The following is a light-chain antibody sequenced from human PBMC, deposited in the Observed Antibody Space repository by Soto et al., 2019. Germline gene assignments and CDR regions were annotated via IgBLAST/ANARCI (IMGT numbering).Light chain of an antibody. V-gene: IGKV3-20*01. CDR2: GAS. CDR1: SSVSSSY. CDR3: QQYGSSPWT. J-gene: IGKJ1*01. Sequence: ESVLSQSPSTLSVSPRERATLSCSSSSVSSSYLAWYQQKPGQAPRLLIYGASSRATGIPDRFSGSGSGTDFTLTISRLEPEDFAVYYCQQYGSSPWTFGQGTKVDIK.